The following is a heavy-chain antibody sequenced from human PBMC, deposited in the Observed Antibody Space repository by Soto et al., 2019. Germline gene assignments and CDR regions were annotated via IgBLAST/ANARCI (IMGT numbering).Heavy chain of an antibody. CDR3: ARDYPGQYDIWTGQRYFDY. CDR2: ISSSSSTI. V-gene: IGHV3-48*01. CDR1: GFTFSSYS. D-gene: IGHD3-9*01. J-gene: IGHJ4*02. Sequence: EVQLVESGGGLVQPGGSLRLSCAASGFTFSSYSMNWVRQAPGKGLEWVSYISSSSSTIYYADSVKGRFTISRDNAKNLLYLQMNSLRAGDTGVYYCARDYPGQYDIWTGQRYFDYWGQGTLVTVFS.